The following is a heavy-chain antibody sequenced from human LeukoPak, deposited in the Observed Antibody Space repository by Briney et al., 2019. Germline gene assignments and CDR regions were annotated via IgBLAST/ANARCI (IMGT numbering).Heavy chain of an antibody. CDR3: ARRDYYGSGSYYRGIDY. V-gene: IGHV4-39*01. CDR2: IYYSGST. J-gene: IGHJ4*02. D-gene: IGHD3-10*01. CDR1: GGSISSYY. Sequence: SETLSLTCTVSGGSISSYYWGWIRQPPGKGLEWIGSIYYSGSTYYNPSLKSRVTISVDTSKNQFSLKLSSVTAADTAVYYCARRDYYGSGSYYRGIDYWGQGTLVTVSS.